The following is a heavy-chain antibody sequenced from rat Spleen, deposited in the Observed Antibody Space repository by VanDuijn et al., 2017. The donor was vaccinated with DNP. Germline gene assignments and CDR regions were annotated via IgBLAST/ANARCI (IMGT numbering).Heavy chain of an antibody. D-gene: IGHD1-3*01. CDR3: ARHGRVTTVATYWYFDF. CDR2: ISTNGGNA. J-gene: IGHJ1*01. Sequence: EVQLVESGGGLVQPGRSLKLSCAASGFTFSDYNMAWVRQASTTGLEWVASISTNGGNAYYRESVKGRFTISRDHAKSTLYLQMDSLRSEDTATYFCARHGRVTTVATYWYFDFWGPGTMVTVSS. V-gene: IGHV5-25*01. CDR1: GFTFSDYN.